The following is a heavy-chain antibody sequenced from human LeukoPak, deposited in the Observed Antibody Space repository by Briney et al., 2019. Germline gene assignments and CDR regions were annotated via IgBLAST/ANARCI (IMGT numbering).Heavy chain of an antibody. J-gene: IGHJ3*02. CDR2: ISSSSSTI. V-gene: IGHV3-48*04. CDR1: GFTFSSYS. CDR3: ARMGATRKNAFDI. D-gene: IGHD1-26*01. Sequence: GGSLRLSCAASGFTFSSYSMNWVRQAPGKGLEWVSYISSSSSTIYYADSVKGRFTISRDNAKNSLYLQMNSLRAEDTAVCYCARMGATRKNAFDIWGQGTMVTVSS.